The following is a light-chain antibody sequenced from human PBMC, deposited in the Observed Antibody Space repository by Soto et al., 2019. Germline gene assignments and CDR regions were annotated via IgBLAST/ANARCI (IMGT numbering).Light chain of an antibody. CDR1: QSISSY. V-gene: IGKV1-39*01. Sequence: DIQMTQSPSSLSASVGDRVTITCRASQSISSYLNWYQQKPGKAPKLLIYAASNFQSGVPSRFSGSGSGTEFTLTISSLQPDDFATYYCQHYNSYSEAFGQGTKVDI. CDR2: AAS. J-gene: IGKJ1*01. CDR3: QHYNSYSEA.